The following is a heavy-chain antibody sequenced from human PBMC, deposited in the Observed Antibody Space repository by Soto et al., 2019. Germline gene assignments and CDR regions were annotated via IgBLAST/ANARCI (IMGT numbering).Heavy chain of an antibody. CDR2: VFYTGFT. CDR3: ATSQKGYNWNYFDH. J-gene: IGHJ4*02. V-gene: IGHV4-39*01. D-gene: IGHD1-20*01. CDR1: GGSISSGDYY. Sequence: RSLTCTVSGGSISSGDYYWGWLRQSPGKGPEWIGSVFYTGFTSYNPSLESRVSVSVDTSKNQFSLKVSGVSAADTAVYYCATSQKGYNWNYFDHWGQGALVTVSS.